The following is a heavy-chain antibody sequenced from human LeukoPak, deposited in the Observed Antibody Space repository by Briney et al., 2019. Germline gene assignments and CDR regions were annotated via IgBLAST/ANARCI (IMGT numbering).Heavy chain of an antibody. CDR1: GYSFSSYW. D-gene: IGHD5-24*01. CDR3: ARGEGGYNYAF. J-gene: IGHJ4*02. CDR2: INPADSDT. V-gene: IGHV5-51*01. Sequence: GESLKISCKASGYSFSSYWIAWVRQIPGEGLEWMGIINPADSDTRYSLSIQGQVTISADRSISTAYLQWSSLKASGTAIYYCARGEGGYNYAFWGQGTLVSVSS.